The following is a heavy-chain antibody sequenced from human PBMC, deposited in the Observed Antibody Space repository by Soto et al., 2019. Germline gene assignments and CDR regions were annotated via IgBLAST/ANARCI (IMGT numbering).Heavy chain of an antibody. Sequence: EVQRLESGGDLVQPGGSLRLSCAASGFIFSNYAMTWVRQAPGKGPEWVSTFTSGGSTYYRDTVKGRFTISRDNSKNTLYLQMNSLRAEDTAVYYCARTDKYNSQSSGWANRFDYWGQGTLVTVSS. CDR2: FTSGGST. CDR1: GFIFSNYA. D-gene: IGHD6-19*01. J-gene: IGHJ4*02. CDR3: ARTDKYNSQSSGWANRFDY. V-gene: IGHV3-23*01.